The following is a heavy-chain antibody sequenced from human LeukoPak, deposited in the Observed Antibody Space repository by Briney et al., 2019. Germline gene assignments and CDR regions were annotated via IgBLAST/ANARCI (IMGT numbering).Heavy chain of an antibody. D-gene: IGHD2-21*02. Sequence: PSETLSLTCTVSGGSISSSYYYWSWIRQPPGKGLEWIAYIYYSGSTNYSPSLKSRVTLSVDTSKNQFSLKLSSVTAADTAVYYCARLVVTATYHFDYWGQGTLVTVSS. J-gene: IGHJ4*02. CDR1: GGSISSSYYY. CDR3: ARLVVTATYHFDY. CDR2: IYYSGST. V-gene: IGHV4-61*01.